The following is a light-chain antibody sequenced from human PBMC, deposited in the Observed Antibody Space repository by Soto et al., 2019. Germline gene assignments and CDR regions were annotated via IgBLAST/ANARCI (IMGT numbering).Light chain of an antibody. V-gene: IGKV1-5*03. CDR2: KAS. Sequence: DIQMTQSPSTLSASVGDRVTMTCRASQSISSWLAWHRQKAGKAPKLLIYKASSLESGVPSRFSGSGSGTEFTLTISSLQPDDFATYYCQQYSSYSAYTFGQGTKLEIK. J-gene: IGKJ2*01. CDR1: QSISSW. CDR3: QQYSSYSAYT.